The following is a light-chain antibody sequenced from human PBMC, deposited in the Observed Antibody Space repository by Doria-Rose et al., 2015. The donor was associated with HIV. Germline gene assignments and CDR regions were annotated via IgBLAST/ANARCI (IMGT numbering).Light chain of an antibody. V-gene: IGLV2-14*03. CDR3: NSYTASGHVV. CDR2: DVI. Sequence: QSALIQPASLSGSPGQSITISCKGTSSDLSGYNSVSWYQQYPGKAPKVIIYDVIRRPSDVSYRFSASKSGNTASLTISGLQPEDEAYYYCNSYTASGHVVFGGGTKLTV. CDR1: SSDLSGYNS. J-gene: IGLJ2*01.